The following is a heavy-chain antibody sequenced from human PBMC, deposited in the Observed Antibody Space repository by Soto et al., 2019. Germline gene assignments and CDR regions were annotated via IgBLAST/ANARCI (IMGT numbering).Heavy chain of an antibody. J-gene: IGHJ6*02. Sequence: ESLSLPCPVYGYSIASGYYSSWIRQSPGKGLEWIGSIYHAGSVYYNPSLNSRVAVSLDTSKNHFSLKLTSVTAADTAVYYCARTFEYYGMDVWGQGTKVTVSS. CDR3: ARTFEYYGMDV. CDR1: GYSIASGYY. V-gene: IGHV4-38-2*01. CDR2: IYHAGSV. D-gene: IGHD3-9*01.